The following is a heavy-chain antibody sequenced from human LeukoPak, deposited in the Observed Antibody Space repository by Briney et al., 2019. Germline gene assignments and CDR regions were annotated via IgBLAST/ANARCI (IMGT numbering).Heavy chain of an antibody. J-gene: IGHJ5*02. Sequence: GGSLRLSCAASGFTFSSYAMSWVRQAPGKGLEWVSAISGSGGSTYYADPVKGRFTISRDNSKNTLYLQMNSLRAEDTAVYYCAKDTSSWYLHNWFDPWGQGTLVTVSS. CDR1: GFTFSSYA. CDR3: AKDTSSWYLHNWFDP. V-gene: IGHV3-23*01. CDR2: ISGSGGST. D-gene: IGHD6-13*01.